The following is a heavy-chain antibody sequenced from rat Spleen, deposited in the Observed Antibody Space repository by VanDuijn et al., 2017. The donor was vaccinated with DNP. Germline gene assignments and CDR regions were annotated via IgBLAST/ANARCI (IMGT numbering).Heavy chain of an antibody. J-gene: IGHJ2*01. CDR3: ARWNIGTSTLDY. V-gene: IGHV3-1*01. CDR1: GYSITSNY. Sequence: EVQLQESGPGLLKPSQSLSLTCSVTGYSITSNYWGWIRKFPGNKMEWVGHISYSGSTSYNPSLKSRISITRDTSQNQFFLQLNSVTPEDTATYYCARWNIGTSTLDYWGQGVMVTVSS. CDR2: ISYSGST. D-gene: IGHD1-5*01.